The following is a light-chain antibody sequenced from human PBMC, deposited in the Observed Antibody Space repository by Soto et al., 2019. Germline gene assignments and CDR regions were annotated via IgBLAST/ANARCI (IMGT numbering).Light chain of an antibody. V-gene: IGLV1-40*01. CDR2: GNN. CDR1: SSNIGAGYD. CDR3: QSYESSLISYV. J-gene: IGLJ1*01. Sequence: QSVLTQPPSVSGAPGQRVTISCTGSSSNIGAGYDVHWYQQLPGTAPKLLIYGNNNRPSGVPDRFSGSKSGTSASLAITGVQAEDEADYYCQSYESSLISYVFGTGTKVTVL.